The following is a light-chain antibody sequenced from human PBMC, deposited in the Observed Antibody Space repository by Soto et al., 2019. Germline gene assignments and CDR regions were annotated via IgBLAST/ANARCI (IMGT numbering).Light chain of an antibody. V-gene: IGLV1-51*01. CDR1: SSNIGNNY. J-gene: IGLJ2*01. CDR2: DNN. Sequence: QSVLTQPPSVSAAPGQKVTFSCSGSSSNIGNNYVSWYQQLPGTAPKLLIYDNNKRPSGIPGRFSGSKSGTSATLGITGLQTGDEADYYCGTWDSSLSVGVFGGGTKLTVL. CDR3: GTWDSSLSVGV.